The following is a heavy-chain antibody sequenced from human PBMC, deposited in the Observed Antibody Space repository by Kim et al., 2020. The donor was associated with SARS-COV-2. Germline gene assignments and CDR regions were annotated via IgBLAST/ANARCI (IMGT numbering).Heavy chain of an antibody. CDR2: ICYSGST. CDR3: ARTRTSMATYDRFDH. D-gene: IGHD1-1*01. Sequence: SETLSLTCTVSGGAINSFYWNWIRQPPGKGLEWIGYICYSGSTNYNPSFKSRRSITVDTSNNQFPLMQSSVTAADAALCYCARTRTSMATYDRFDHWGPG. J-gene: IGHJ5*02. V-gene: IGHV4-59*01. CDR1: GGAINSFY.